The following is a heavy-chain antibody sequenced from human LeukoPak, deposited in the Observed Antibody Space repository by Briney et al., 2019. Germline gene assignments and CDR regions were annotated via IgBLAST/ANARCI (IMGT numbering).Heavy chain of an antibody. CDR1: GGSLSTYY. CDR2: IYTSGST. CDR3: ARWSVATGTFSFDY. D-gene: IGHD2-21*02. Sequence: SETLSHTRTVSGGSLSTYYWPRIRQPPGPRLQWIGRIYTSGSTNYHPSLKSRVTMSVDTSKNQCPRNLSSVTAADTAVYYCARWSVATGTFSFDYWGQGTQVTVSS. J-gene: IGHJ4*02. V-gene: IGHV4-4*07.